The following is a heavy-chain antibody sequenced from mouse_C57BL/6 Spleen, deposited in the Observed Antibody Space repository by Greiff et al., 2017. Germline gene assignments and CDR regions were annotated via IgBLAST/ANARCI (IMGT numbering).Heavy chain of an antibody. V-gene: IGHV1-81*01. CDR1: GYTFTSYG. CDR2: IYPRSGNT. D-gene: IGHD1-1*01. J-gene: IGHJ3*01. Sequence: QVQLQQSGAELARPGASVKLSCKASGYTFTSYGISWVKQRTGQGLEWIGEIYPRSGNTYYNEKFKGKATLSADKSSSTAYMELRSLTSEDSAVYFCARSEYYGSSYEKFAYWGQGTLVTVSA. CDR3: ARSEYYGSSYEKFAY.